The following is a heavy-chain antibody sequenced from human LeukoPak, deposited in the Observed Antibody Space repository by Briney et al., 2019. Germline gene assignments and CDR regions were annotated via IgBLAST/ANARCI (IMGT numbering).Heavy chain of an antibody. CDR1: GFTFSSYA. J-gene: IGHJ4*02. Sequence: GRSLRLSCAASGFTFSSYAMHWVRRAPGKGLEWVAVISYDGSNKYYADSVKGRFTISRDNSKNTLYLQMNSLRAEDTAVYYCAANGYSSGWYLDYWGQGTLVTVSS. V-gene: IGHV3-30-3*01. CDR3: AANGYSSGWYLDY. D-gene: IGHD6-19*01. CDR2: ISYDGSNK.